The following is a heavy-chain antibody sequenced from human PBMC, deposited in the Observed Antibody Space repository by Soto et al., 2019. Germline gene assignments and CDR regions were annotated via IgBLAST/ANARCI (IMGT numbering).Heavy chain of an antibody. Sequence: LRLSCAASGFTFSSYAMHWVRQAPGKGLEWVAVISYDGSNKYYADSVKGRFTISRDNSKNTLYLQMNSLRAEDTAVYYCARDINGGSVAGNNWFDPWGQGTLVTVSS. CDR1: GFTFSSYA. CDR3: ARDINGGSVAGNNWFDP. V-gene: IGHV3-30-3*01. J-gene: IGHJ5*02. D-gene: IGHD6-19*01. CDR2: ISYDGSNK.